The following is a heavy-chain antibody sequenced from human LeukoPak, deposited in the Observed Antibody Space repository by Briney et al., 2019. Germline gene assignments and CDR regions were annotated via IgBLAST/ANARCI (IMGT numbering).Heavy chain of an antibody. D-gene: IGHD1-1*01. J-gene: IGHJ5*02. V-gene: IGHV4-39*01. CDR3: ARPVPSRLAWFDP. Sequence: SETLSLTCAVSGASISSSNYYWGWVRQSPGKGLEWIGNIYSSGNTYYNASLKSRVTMYIDTSKNQFSLKLSSVTAVDTAVYYCARPVPSRLAWFDPWGQGTLVTVSS. CDR1: GASISSSNYY. CDR2: IYSSGNT.